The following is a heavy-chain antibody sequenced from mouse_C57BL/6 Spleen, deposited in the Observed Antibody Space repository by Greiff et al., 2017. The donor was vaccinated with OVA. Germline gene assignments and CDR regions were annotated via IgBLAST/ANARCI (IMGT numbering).Heavy chain of an antibody. V-gene: IGHV14-3*01. CDR1: GFTITNTY. CDR2: IDPANGNT. Sequence: VQLQQSVAELVRPGASVKLSCTASGFTITNTYMHWVKQRPEQGLEWIGRIDPANGNTKYAPKFQGKATITADTSSNTAYLQLSSLTSEDTAIYYCAYDYDVGYYFDYWGQGTTLTVSS. J-gene: IGHJ2*01. CDR3: AYDYDVGYYFDY. D-gene: IGHD2-4*01.